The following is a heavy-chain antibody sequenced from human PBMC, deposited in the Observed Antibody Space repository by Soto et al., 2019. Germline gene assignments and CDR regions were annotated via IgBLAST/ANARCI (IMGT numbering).Heavy chain of an antibody. CDR1: GYSFTSYW. V-gene: IGHV5-51*01. CDR3: PTAATATTVPNYYSYDIDV. D-gene: IGHD4-4*01. J-gene: IGHJ6*02. CDR2: IYPGDSDT. Sequence: PGASLKISCMGSGYSFTSYWIGWVRQMPGKCLEWMGIIYPGDSDTRYSPSFQGQVTISADTSISTAYLQSSSLKASVPAMYYCPTAATATTVPNYYSYDIDVWGQETTVAVAS.